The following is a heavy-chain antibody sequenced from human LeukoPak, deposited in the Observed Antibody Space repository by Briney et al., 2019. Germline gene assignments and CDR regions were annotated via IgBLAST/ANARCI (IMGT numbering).Heavy chain of an antibody. CDR2: ISSSGSTI. CDR3: AKDRGIVVVTNYFDY. CDR1: GFTFSDYY. Sequence: GGSLRLSCAASGFTFSDYYMSWIRQAPGKGLEWVSYISSSGSTIYYADSVKGRFTISRDNAKNSLYLQMNSLRAEDTAVYYCAKDRGIVVVTNYFDYWGQGTLVTVSS. J-gene: IGHJ4*02. V-gene: IGHV3-11*01. D-gene: IGHD3-22*01.